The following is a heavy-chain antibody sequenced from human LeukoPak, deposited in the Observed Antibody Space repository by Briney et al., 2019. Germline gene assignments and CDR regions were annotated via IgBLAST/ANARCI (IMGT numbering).Heavy chain of an antibody. CDR3: VKDLRGARDY. Sequence: PGGSLRLSCAASGFTFSTFWMHWVRHAPGKGLVWVSRINEYGSHTDYADSVRGRFTISRDNTKNTLYLQMNSLRADDTSLYFCVKDLRGARDYWGQGTVVTVSS. V-gene: IGHV3-74*01. D-gene: IGHD1-26*01. CDR1: GFTFSTFW. J-gene: IGHJ4*02. CDR2: INEYGSHT.